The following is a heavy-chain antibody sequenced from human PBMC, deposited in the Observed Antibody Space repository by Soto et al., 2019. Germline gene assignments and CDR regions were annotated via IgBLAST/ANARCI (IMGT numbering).Heavy chain of an antibody. CDR1: GFTFSAYW. CDR2: IKQDGSEK. D-gene: IGHD6-19*01. J-gene: IGHJ4*02. CDR3: VGSRGWLFDY. Sequence: EVHLVESGGDLVQPGGSLRLSCAASGFTFSAYWMQWVRQAPGKGLEWVAIIKQDGSEKYYVDSVTGRFTISRDNAKNSLYLQMSSLRAEDTAMYYCVGSRGWLFDYRGQGTLVTVSS. V-gene: IGHV3-7*05.